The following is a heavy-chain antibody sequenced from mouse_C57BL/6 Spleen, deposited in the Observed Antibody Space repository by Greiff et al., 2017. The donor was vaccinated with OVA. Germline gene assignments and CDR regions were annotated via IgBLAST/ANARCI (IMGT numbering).Heavy chain of an antibody. CDR2: IRLKSDNYAT. CDR1: GFTFSNYW. V-gene: IGHV6-3*01. J-gene: IGHJ4*01. CDR3: TGGVYAMDY. Sequence: EVKLQESGGGLVQPGGSMKLSCVASGFTFSNYWMNWVRQSPEKGLEWVAQIRLKSDNYATHYAESVKGRFTISRDDSKSSVYLQMNNLRAEDTGIYYCTGGVYAMDYWGQGTSVTVSS.